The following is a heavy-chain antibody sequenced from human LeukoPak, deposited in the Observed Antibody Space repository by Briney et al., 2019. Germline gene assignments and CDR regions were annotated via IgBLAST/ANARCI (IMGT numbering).Heavy chain of an antibody. CDR2: MYYSGST. J-gene: IGHJ4*02. V-gene: IGHV4-59*12. CDR1: GDSFISYY. CDR3: AREATLEWLSHFDY. Sequence: PSETLSLTCTVSGDSFISYYWSWIRQPPGKDLEWIGYMYYSGSTNYNPSLKSRVTMAVDTSKNQFSLKLSSVTAADTAVYYCAREATLEWLSHFDYWGQGTLVTVSS. D-gene: IGHD3-3*01.